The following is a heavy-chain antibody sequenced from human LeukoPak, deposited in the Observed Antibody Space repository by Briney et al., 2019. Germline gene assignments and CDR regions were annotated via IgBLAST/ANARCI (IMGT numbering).Heavy chain of an antibody. CDR3: ARTHSSLDAFDV. V-gene: IGHV4-39*01. Sequence: TSETLSLTCSVSGGSISVSGYYWGWIRQSPEKGLEWIANTYYSGTTYYSPSLESRVTISVETSKSQFSLRMTSVAAADTAVYYCARTHSSLDAFDVWGQGTMVIVSS. J-gene: IGHJ3*01. D-gene: IGHD3-22*01. CDR1: GGSISVSGYY. CDR2: TYYSGTT.